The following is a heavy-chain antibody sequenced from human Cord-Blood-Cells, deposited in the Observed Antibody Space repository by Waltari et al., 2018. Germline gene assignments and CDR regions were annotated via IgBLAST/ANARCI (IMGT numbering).Heavy chain of an antibody. CDR3: ARRGGGDSSFDY. CDR1: GYTFTSYD. D-gene: IGHD3-16*01. CDR2: RNPNRGNQ. Sequence: QVQLVQSGAEVKKPGASVKVSCKASGYTFTSYDINWVRQATGQGLEWMGWRNPNRGNQGKSTKSQGKATITKYPPIATAYRGRGRVRSEETAVYCGARRGGGDSSFDYWGQGTLVTVSS. V-gene: IGHV1-8*03. J-gene: IGHJ4*02.